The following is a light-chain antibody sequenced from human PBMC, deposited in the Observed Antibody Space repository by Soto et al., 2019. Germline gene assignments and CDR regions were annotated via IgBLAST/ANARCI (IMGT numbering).Light chain of an antibody. CDR2: GAS. CDR1: QSVSSSY. J-gene: IGKJ4*01. Sequence: EIVLTQSPGTLSLSPGERATLSCRASQSVSSSYLAWYQQKPGQTPRVLLYGASTRAIGSPARFSGSGFGREFTLTISSLQSEDFVVYYCQQYSNWPLLSFGGGTKVDIK. V-gene: IGKV3-15*01. CDR3: QQYSNWPLLS.